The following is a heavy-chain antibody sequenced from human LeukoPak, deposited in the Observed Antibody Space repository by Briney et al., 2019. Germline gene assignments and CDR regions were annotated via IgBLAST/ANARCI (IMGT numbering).Heavy chain of an antibody. CDR1: GYTSTSYD. J-gene: IGHJ4*02. CDR2: MNPNSGNT. CDR3: ARPISIYDSSGYYPLDY. D-gene: IGHD3-22*01. V-gene: IGHV1-8*01. Sequence: ASVKVSCKASGYTSTSYDINWVRQAPGQGLEWMGWMNPNSGNTGYAQKFQDRVTMTRNTYIGTAYMELSSLRSEDTAVYYCARPISIYDSSGYYPLDYWGQGTLVTVSS.